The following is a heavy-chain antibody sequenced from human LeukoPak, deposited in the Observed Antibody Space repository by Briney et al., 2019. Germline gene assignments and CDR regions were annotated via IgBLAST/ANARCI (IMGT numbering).Heavy chain of an antibody. CDR2: IYYSGST. V-gene: IGHV4-59*01. CDR3: ARVLGSMITSGGVIPSSFDY. D-gene: IGHD3-16*02. CDR1: GGSISSYY. Sequence: SETLSLTCTVSGGSISSYYWSWIRQPPGKGLEWIGYIYYSGSTNYNPSLKSRVTISVDTSKNQFSLKLSSVTAADTAVYYCARVLGSMITSGGVIPSSFDYWGQGTLVTVSS. J-gene: IGHJ4*02.